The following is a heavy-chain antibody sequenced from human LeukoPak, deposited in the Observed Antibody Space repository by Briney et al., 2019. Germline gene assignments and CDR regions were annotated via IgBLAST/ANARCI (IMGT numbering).Heavy chain of an antibody. CDR1: GGTFSSYA. CDR3: ARVNSYGSGSYTFDY. CDR2: IIPIFGTA. Sequence: SVKVSCKASGGTFSSYAFSWVRQAPGQGLEWMGGIIPIFGTANYAQKFQGRVTITADESTSTAYMELSSLRSEDTAVYYCARVNSYGSGSYTFDYWGQGTLVTVSS. J-gene: IGHJ4*02. D-gene: IGHD3-10*01. V-gene: IGHV1-69*13.